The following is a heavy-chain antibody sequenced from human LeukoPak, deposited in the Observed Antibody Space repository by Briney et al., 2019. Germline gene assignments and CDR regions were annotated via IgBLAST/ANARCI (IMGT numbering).Heavy chain of an antibody. V-gene: IGHV4-59*08. CDR2: IYYSGST. CDR3: ASHAVVVPAAPFDY. D-gene: IGHD2-2*01. Sequence: PSETLSLTCTVSGGSISSYYWSWIRQPPGKGLEWIGYIYYSGSTNYNPSLKSRVTISVDTSKNQFSLKLSSVTAADTAVYYCASHAVVVPAAPFDYWGQGTLVTVPS. J-gene: IGHJ4*02. CDR1: GGSISSYY.